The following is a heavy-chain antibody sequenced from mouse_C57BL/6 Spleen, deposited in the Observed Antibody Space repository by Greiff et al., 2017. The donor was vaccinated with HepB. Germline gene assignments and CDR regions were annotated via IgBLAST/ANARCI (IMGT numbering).Heavy chain of an antibody. V-gene: IGHV8-12*01. CDR1: GFSLSTSGMG. CDR3: ARRAGGDGPFDY. D-gene: IGHD3-1*01. CDR2: IYWDDDK. J-gene: IGHJ2*01. Sequence: QVTLKESGPGILQSSQTLSLTCSFSGFSLSTSGMGVSWIRQPSGKGLEWLAHIYWDDDKRYNPSLKSRLTISKDTSRNQVFLKITSVDTADTATYYCARRAGGDGPFDYWGQGTTLTVSS.